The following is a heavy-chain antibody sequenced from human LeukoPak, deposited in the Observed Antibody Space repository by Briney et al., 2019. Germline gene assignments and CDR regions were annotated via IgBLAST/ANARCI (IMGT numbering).Heavy chain of an antibody. D-gene: IGHD3-16*02. V-gene: IGHV3-74*01. Sequence: PGGSLRLSCAVSGFTFRTYWMHWVRQVPGEGLVWVSRINEDGSITNYADSVKGRFSISRDNATNTLYLQMNSLRAEDTAVYYCARGTAGYHSSYFDYWGQGTLVTVSS. J-gene: IGHJ4*02. CDR1: GFTFRTYW. CDR3: ARGTAGYHSSYFDY. CDR2: INEDGSIT.